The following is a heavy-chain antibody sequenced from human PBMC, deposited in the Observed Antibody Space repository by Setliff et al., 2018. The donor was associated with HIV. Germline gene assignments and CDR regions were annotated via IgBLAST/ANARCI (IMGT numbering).Heavy chain of an antibody. Sequence: SEPLSLTCAVYGGSFSGFYWNWIRQPPGKGLEWIVEINHSGSTNYNPSLKSRVTISVETSKNQFSLRLSSVIAADTSLYYCERGPPGCSIGWYVGYCGQGTLVTVSS. V-gene: IGHV4-34*01. D-gene: IGHD6-19*01. CDR3: ERGPPGCSIGWYVGY. CDR1: GGSFSGFY. J-gene: IGHJ4*02. CDR2: INHSGST.